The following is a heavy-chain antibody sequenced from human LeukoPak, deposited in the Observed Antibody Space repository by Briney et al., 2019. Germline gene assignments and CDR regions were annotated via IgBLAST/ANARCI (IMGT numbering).Heavy chain of an antibody. V-gene: IGHV4-39*07. CDR1: GGSISSSSYY. CDR3: ARGVNGWGYYYYGMDV. CDR2: IYYGGSA. J-gene: IGHJ6*02. D-gene: IGHD7-27*01. Sequence: AETLSLSCTVSGGSISSSSYYWGWIRQPPGKGLEWIGSIYYGGSAYYNPSLKSRVTISVDTSKNQFSLKLSSVTAADTAVYYCARGVNGWGYYYYGMDVWGQGTTVTVSS.